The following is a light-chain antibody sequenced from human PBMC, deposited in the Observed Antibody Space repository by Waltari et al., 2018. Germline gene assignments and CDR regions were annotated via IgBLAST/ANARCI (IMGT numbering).Light chain of an antibody. Sequence: QSALTQPASVSGSPGQSITISCTGTSSDVGTYNSVSWYQQHPGKGPKPIIYEVSKRSSGVSNRASGSKSGNTASLTISGLQTEDEADYYCSSYTGWIYVFGSGTKVTVL. CDR1: SSDVGTYNS. CDR3: SSYTGWIYV. J-gene: IGLJ1*01. V-gene: IGLV2-14*02. CDR2: EVS.